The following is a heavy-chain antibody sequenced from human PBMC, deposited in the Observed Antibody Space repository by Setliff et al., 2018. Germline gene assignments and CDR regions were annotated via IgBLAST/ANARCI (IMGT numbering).Heavy chain of an antibody. CDR3: ARVGGLLVATMPFDY. D-gene: IGHD5-12*01. CDR1: GGSISRSSYY. Sequence: SETLSLTCTVSGGSISRSSYYWGWIRQPPGKGLEWSGEINHSGSTNYNPSLMGRVTISLYPSQNQSSLKLRSVTAADTAVYFCARVGGLLVATMPFDYWGPGTLVTVSS. V-gene: IGHV4-39*02. CDR2: INHSGST. J-gene: IGHJ4*02.